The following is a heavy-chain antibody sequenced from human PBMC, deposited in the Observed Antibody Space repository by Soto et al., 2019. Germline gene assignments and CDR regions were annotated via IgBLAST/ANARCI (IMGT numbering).Heavy chain of an antibody. CDR3: ARGVGFGYYYYHMDL. CDR1: GDSVTSVSDC. V-gene: IGHV4-61*01. Sequence: SETLSLTCTVSGDSVTSVSDCWSWIRQPPGKGLEWIGYIYYSGSADYNPTLGRRVTISIDTSKNQFSLKLTYVTAADTAVYYCARGVGFGYYYYHMDLWGQGTTVTVSS. CDR2: IYYSGSA. J-gene: IGHJ6*02. D-gene: IGHD3-10*01.